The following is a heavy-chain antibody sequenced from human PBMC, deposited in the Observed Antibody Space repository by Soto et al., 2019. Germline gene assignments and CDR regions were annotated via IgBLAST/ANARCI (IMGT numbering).Heavy chain of an antibody. D-gene: IGHD3-10*01. CDR2: ISYDGSNK. CDR1: GFTFSSYG. J-gene: IGHJ6*03. Sequence: QVQLVESGGGVVQPGRSLRLSCAASGFTFSSYGMHWVRQAPGKGLEWVAVISYDGSNKYYADSVKGRFTISRDNSKNTLYLQMNSLRAEDTAVYYCAKDLTYYYGSGERDLDYYYYYMDLWGKGTTVTVSS. V-gene: IGHV3-30*18. CDR3: AKDLTYYYGSGERDLDYYYYYMDL.